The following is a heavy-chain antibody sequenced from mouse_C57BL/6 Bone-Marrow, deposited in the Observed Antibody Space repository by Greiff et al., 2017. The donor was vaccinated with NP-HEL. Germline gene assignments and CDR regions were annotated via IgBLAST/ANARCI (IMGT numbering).Heavy chain of an antibody. CDR3: ARAITTVVATRAMDY. J-gene: IGHJ4*01. V-gene: IGHV1-52*01. D-gene: IGHD1-1*01. CDR2: IDPSDSET. CDR1: GYTFTSYW. Sequence: QVQLQQPGAELVRPGSSVKLSCKASGYTFTSYWMHWVKQRPIQGLEWIGNIDPSDSETHYNQKFKDKATLTEDKSSSTAYMQLSSLTSEDSAVYYCARAITTVVATRAMDYWGQGTSVTVSS.